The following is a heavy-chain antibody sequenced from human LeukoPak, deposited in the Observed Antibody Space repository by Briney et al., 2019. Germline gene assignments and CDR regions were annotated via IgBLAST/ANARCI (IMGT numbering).Heavy chain of an antibody. Sequence: SETLSLTCTVSGGSISSYYWSWIRQPPGKGLEWIGYIYYSGGTNYNPSLKSRVTISVDTSKNHFSLNLTSVTAADTAIYYCARHALNYYFFDYWGQGALVTVSS. J-gene: IGHJ4*02. CDR1: GGSISSYY. D-gene: IGHD2/OR15-2a*01. V-gene: IGHV4-59*08. CDR2: IYYSGGT. CDR3: ARHALNYYFFDY.